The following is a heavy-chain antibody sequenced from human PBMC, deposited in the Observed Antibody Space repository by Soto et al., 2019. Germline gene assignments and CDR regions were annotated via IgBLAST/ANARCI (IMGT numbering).Heavy chain of an antibody. Sequence: EVQLVESGGGLVQPGRFLRLSCAASGFTFDDYAMHWVRQAPGKGLEWVSGISWNSGSIGYADSVKGRFTISRDNAKNSLYLQMNSLRAEDTALYYCAKSGEQLVRGGFDYWGQGTLVTVSS. CDR2: ISWNSGSI. J-gene: IGHJ4*02. V-gene: IGHV3-9*01. CDR1: GFTFDDYA. D-gene: IGHD6-13*01. CDR3: AKSGEQLVRGGFDY.